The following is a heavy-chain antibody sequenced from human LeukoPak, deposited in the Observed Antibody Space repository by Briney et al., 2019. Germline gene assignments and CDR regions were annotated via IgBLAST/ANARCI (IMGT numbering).Heavy chain of an antibody. D-gene: IGHD2-21*02. CDR1: EFSYTTIA. CDR2: ISGSGGTT. V-gene: IGHV3-23*01. Sequence: QAGASLRLSCAASEFSYTTIAMSWLRQDPGLGLEWVSGISGSGGTTSYADSVEGRFTISRDNSKNMLFLQMNSLRAEDSAVYYCAKGAAYCGSDCFLYYFNYWGQGTLVAVSS. J-gene: IGHJ4*02. CDR3: AKGAAYCGSDCFLYYFNY.